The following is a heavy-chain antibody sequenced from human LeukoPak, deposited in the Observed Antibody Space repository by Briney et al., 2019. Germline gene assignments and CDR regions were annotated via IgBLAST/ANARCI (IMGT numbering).Heavy chain of an antibody. V-gene: IGHV3-23*01. J-gene: IGHJ5*02. CDR3: AKDRDLLFAHCWFDL. CDR2: ISISGGSA. Sequence: AGGSLRLSCAASGFTFSTYAMSWVRQAPGKGLEWVSGISISGGSAYYADSVKGRFTISRDNSKNTVYLQMNRLRAEDTAVYYCAKDRDLLFAHCWFDLWGQGILVTVSS. D-gene: IGHD3-10*01. CDR1: GFTFSTYA.